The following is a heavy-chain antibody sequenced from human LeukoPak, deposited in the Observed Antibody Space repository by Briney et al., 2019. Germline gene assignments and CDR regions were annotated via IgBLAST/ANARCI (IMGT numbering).Heavy chain of an antibody. V-gene: IGHV4-39*01. CDR2: IYYSGST. J-gene: IGHJ4*02. Sequence: SETLSLTCTVSGGSISSSSYYWGWIRQPPGKGLEWIGSIYYSGSTYYNPSLKSRVTISVDTSKNQFSLKLSSVTAADTAVYYSSRRHLRGVVNYWGQGTLVTVSS. CDR1: GGSISSSSYY. CDR3: SRRHLRGVVNY. D-gene: IGHD2-15*01.